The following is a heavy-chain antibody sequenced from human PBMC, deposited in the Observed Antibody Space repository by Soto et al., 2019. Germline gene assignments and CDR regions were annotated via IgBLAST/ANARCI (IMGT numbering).Heavy chain of an antibody. D-gene: IGHD3-10*01. J-gene: IGHJ6*03. CDR2: INPNSGGT. CDR3: ARDRRHYGSGSQYYYYYYMDV. CDR1: GYTFTGYY. Sequence: GASVKVSCKASGYTFTGYYMHWVRQAPGQGLEWMGWINPNSGGTNYAQKFQGWVTMTRDTSISTAYMELSRLRSDDTAVYYCARDRRHYGSGSQYYYYYYMDVWGKGTTVTVSS. V-gene: IGHV1-2*04.